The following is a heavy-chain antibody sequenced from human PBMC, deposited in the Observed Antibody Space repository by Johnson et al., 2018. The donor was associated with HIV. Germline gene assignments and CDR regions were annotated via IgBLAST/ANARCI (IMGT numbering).Heavy chain of an antibody. D-gene: IGHD1-26*01. CDR1: GFTFSDYY. J-gene: IGHJ3*01. CDR3: AKDLFTEREDDVFDV. CDR2: ISSSGTTL. Sequence: QVQLVESGGGVVQPGRSLRLSCAASGFTFSDYYMSWIRQAPGKGLECVSCISSSGTTLYYADSMKGRFTISRDNAKNSLYLQMNSLRAEDTAVYYCAKDLFTEREDDVFDVWGQGTMVTVSS. V-gene: IGHV3-11*04.